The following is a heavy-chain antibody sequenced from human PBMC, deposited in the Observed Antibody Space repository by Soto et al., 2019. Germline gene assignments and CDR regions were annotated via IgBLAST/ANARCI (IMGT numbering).Heavy chain of an antibody. CDR3: ATLPLRPYRGYEGGYYYDYGGG. CDR2: IIPIFGTA. J-gene: IGHJ6*03. CDR1: GGTFSSYA. D-gene: IGHD5-12*01. V-gene: IGHV1-69*13. Sequence: SVKVSCKASGGTFSSYAISWVRQAPGQGLEWMGGIIPIFGTANYAQKFQGRVTITADASTNTAYMELSSLRSEDTAVYYCATLPLRPYRGYEGGYYYDYGGGWGKGTAVTVSS.